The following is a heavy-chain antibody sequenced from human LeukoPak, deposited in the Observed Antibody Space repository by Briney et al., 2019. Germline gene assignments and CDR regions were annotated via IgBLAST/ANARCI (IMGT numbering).Heavy chain of an antibody. CDR2: IYYSGST. J-gene: IGHJ4*02. V-gene: IGHV4-59*01. D-gene: IGHD2-2*01. CDR3: ARVDCSSTSCYQNRYYFDY. CDR1: GGSISSYY. Sequence: PSETLSLTCTVSGGSISSYYWSWVRQPPGKGLEWIGYIYYSGSTNYNPSLKSRVTISVDTSKNQFSLKLSSVTAADTAVYYRARVDCSSTSCYQNRYYFDYWGQGTLVTVSS.